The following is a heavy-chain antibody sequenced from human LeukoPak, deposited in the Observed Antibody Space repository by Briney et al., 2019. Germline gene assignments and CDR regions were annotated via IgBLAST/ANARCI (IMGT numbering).Heavy chain of an antibody. Sequence: GASVTVSCKASGYTFTSYYMHWVRQAPGQGLEWMGIINPSGGSTSYAQKFQGRVTMTRDTSTSTVYMELNSLRAEDTAVYNCAREESYGDSSRPYSVYWGQGTLVTVSS. J-gene: IGHJ4*02. CDR1: GYTFTSYY. V-gene: IGHV1-46*01. CDR3: AREESYGDSSRPYSVY. D-gene: IGHD3-22*01. CDR2: INPSGGST.